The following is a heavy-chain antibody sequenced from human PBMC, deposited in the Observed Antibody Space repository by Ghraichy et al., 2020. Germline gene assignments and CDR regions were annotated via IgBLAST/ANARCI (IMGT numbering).Heavy chain of an antibody. J-gene: IGHJ6*03. D-gene: IGHD3-10*01. V-gene: IGHV4-61*02. CDR2: IYLSGST. CDR1: GGSISGGISY. Sequence: SETLSLTCSVSGGSISGGISYWSWIRQPAGEGLEWIGRIYLSGSTNYNPSLKSRVTMSLDMSKNQFSLQLSSVTAADTAVYYCARVPHSGYYYYMDVWGKGTTVTVSS. CDR3: ARVPHSGYYYYMDV.